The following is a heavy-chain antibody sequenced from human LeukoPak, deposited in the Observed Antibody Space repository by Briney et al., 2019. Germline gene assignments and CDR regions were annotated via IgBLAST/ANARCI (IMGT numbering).Heavy chain of an antibody. CDR3: ARNQHSYDSSGPGYWYFDL. CDR2: IYHSGST. Sequence: PSETLSLTCTVSDGSISSYYWSWIRQPPGKGLEWIGYIYHSGSTNYNPSLKSRVTISVDTSKNEFSLKLSSVTAADTAMYYCARNQHSYDSSGPGYWYFDLWGRGTPVTVSS. CDR1: DGSISSYY. D-gene: IGHD3-22*01. V-gene: IGHV4-59*01. J-gene: IGHJ2*01.